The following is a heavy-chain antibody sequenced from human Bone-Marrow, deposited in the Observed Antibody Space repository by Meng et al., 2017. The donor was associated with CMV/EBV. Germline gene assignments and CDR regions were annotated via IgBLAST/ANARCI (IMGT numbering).Heavy chain of an antibody. CDR3: ARSAPLTTATFYY. D-gene: IGHD4-17*01. Sequence: CKASGGTFSSYAISWVRQAPGQGLEWMGGIIPIFGTANHAQKFQGRVTITADESTSTAYMELSSLRSEDTAVYYCARSAPLTTATFYYWGQGTLVTVSS. CDR1: GGTFSSYA. J-gene: IGHJ4*02. CDR2: IIPIFGTA. V-gene: IGHV1-69*01.